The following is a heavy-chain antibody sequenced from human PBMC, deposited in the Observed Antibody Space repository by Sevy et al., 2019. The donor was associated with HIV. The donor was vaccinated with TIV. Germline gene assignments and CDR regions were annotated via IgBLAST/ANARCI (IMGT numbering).Heavy chain of an antibody. CDR2: INHSGST. J-gene: IGHJ4*02. CDR1: GGSFSGYY. CDR3: ARGLNRRRASSGGFDY. D-gene: IGHD3-10*01. Sequence: SETLSLTCAVYGGSFSGYYWSWIRQPPGKGLEWIGEINHSGSTNYNPSLKSRVTLSVDTSKNQFSLKLSAVTAADTAVYYCARGLNRRRASSGGFDYWGQGTLVTVSS. V-gene: IGHV4-34*01.